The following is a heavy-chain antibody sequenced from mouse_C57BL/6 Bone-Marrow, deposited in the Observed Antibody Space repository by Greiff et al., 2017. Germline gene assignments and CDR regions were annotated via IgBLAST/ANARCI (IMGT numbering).Heavy chain of an antibody. J-gene: IGHJ3*01. CDR2: IDPSDGYT. CDR1: GYTFTSYW. Sequence: VQLQQSGAELVKPGASVKLSCKASGYTFTSYWMQWVKQRPGQGLEWIGEIDPSDGYTNYNQKFKGKATLTVDTSSSTAYMQLRSLTSEDSAVYDCATPSYSNGAWFAYWGQGTLVTVSA. D-gene: IGHD2-5*01. CDR3: ATPSYSNGAWFAY. V-gene: IGHV1-50*01.